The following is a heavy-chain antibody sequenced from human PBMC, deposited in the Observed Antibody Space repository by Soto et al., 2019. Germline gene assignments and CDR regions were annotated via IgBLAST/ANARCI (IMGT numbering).Heavy chain of an antibody. CDR1: GGTFSSYA. CDR2: IIPIFGTA. CDR3: ARSYCTNGVCYTQLSYYYGMDV. J-gene: IGHJ6*02. Sequence: SVKVSCKASGGTFSSYAIIWVRQAPGQGLEWMGGIIPIFGTANYAQKFQGRVTITADESTSTAYMELSSLRSEDTAVYYCARSYCTNGVCYTQLSYYYGMDVWGQGTTVTVSS. D-gene: IGHD2-8*01. V-gene: IGHV1-69*13.